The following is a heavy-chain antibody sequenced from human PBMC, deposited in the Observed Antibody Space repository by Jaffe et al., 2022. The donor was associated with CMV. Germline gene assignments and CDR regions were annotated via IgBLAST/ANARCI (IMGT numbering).Heavy chain of an antibody. Sequence: QVQLVQSGAEVKKPGASVKVSCKVSGYTLTELSMHWVRQAPGKGLEWMGGFDPEDGETIYAQKFQGRVTMTEDTSTDTAYMELSSLRSEDTAVYYCATIRLRLGELSTRVDAFDIWGQGTMVTVSS. V-gene: IGHV1-24*01. D-gene: IGHD3-16*02. CDR2: FDPEDGET. CDR3: ATIRLRLGELSTRVDAFDI. CDR1: GYTLTELS. J-gene: IGHJ3*02.